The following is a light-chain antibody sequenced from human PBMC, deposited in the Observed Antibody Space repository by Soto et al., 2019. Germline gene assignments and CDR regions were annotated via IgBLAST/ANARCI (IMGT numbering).Light chain of an antibody. CDR1: SSDVGGYNY. Sequence: QSVLTQPASVSGSPGQSITISCTGTSSDVGGYNYVSWYQHHPGKAPKLMIYDVSNRPSGVSNRFSGSKSGNTASLTISGLQAEDVDDYYCRSYTNTTTYVVGPGTKVTDL. J-gene: IGLJ1*01. V-gene: IGLV2-14*03. CDR2: DVS. CDR3: RSYTNTTTYV.